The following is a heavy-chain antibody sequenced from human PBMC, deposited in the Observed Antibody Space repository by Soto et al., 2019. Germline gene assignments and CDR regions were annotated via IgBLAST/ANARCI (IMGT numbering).Heavy chain of an antibody. D-gene: IGHD1-20*01. Sequence: SVKVSCKASGGTFSSYAISWVRQAPGQGLEWMGGIIPIFGTANYAQKFQGRVTITADESTSTAYMELSSLRSEDTAVYYCAADQYNWNGEGGFDYWGQGTLVTVSS. CDR1: GGTFSSYA. V-gene: IGHV1-69*13. CDR2: IIPIFGTA. CDR3: AADQYNWNGEGGFDY. J-gene: IGHJ4*02.